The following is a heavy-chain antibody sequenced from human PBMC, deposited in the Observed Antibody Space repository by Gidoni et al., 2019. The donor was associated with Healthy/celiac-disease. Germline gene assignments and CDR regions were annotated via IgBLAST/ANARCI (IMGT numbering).Heavy chain of an antibody. V-gene: IGHV4-59*01. J-gene: IGHJ3*02. CDR1: GGSISSYY. D-gene: IGHD3-16*01. CDR2: IYYSGST. Sequence: QVQLQESGPGLVKPSETLSLTCTVSGGSISSYYWSWIRQPPGKGLEWIGYIYYSGSTNYNPSLKSRVTISIDTSKNQFSLKLSSVTAADTAVYYCARQGRLRLGEYLTEDAFDIWGQGTMVTVSS. CDR3: ARQGRLRLGEYLTEDAFDI.